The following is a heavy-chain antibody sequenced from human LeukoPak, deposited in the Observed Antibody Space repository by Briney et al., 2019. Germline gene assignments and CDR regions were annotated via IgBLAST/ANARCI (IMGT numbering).Heavy chain of an antibody. CDR3: AKGRGPPGSAWFDP. V-gene: IGHV3-23*01. CDR2: ISGSGSNT. Sequence: GGSLRLSCAASGFTFSTYAMTWVRQAPGKGLEWVSGISGSGSNTYYADSKKGRFTISRDNSKNMLYLQMNSLRADDTAVYYCAKGRGPPGSAWFDPWGQGTLVTVSS. J-gene: IGHJ5*02. D-gene: IGHD3-10*01. CDR1: GFTFSTYA.